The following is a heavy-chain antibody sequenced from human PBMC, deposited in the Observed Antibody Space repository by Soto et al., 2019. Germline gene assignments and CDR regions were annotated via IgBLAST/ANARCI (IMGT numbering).Heavy chain of an antibody. D-gene: IGHD2-8*02. V-gene: IGHV3-30*18. CDR3: AKSGGVAANGAFDI. Sequence: QVQLVESGGGVVQPGRSLRLSCAASGFIFSSYGMHWVRQAPGKGLEWVAVISYDGSNKYYADSVKGRFTISRDNSKNTLYLQMNSLRAEDTAVYYCAKSGGVAANGAFDIWGQGTMVTVSS. CDR2: ISYDGSNK. CDR1: GFIFSSYG. J-gene: IGHJ3*02.